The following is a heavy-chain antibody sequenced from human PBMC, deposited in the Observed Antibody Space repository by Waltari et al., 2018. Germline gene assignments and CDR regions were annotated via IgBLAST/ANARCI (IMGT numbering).Heavy chain of an antibody. V-gene: IGHV3-23*04. J-gene: IGHJ6*03. Sequence: EVQLVESGGGLVQPGGSLRLSCVASGFTFNSYAMNWVRQAPGEGPEWVLTISGNGVSRYYADSVEGRFTISRDNSRNTVYLQMSSLRAEDTAIYYCAKAHWDYGNYYYYYMDGWGNGTTVIVSS. D-gene: IGHD1-7*01. CDR1: GFTFNSYA. CDR2: ISGNGVSR. CDR3: AKAHWDYGNYYYYYMDG.